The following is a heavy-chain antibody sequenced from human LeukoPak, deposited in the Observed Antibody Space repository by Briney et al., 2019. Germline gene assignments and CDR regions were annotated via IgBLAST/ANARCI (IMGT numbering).Heavy chain of an antibody. J-gene: IGHJ4*02. CDR3: ARATTVTTNFDY. CDR1: GFTFRAYW. D-gene: IGHD4-17*01. Sequence: PGRSLRLSCAASGFTFRAYWMHWVRQVPGKGLVWVSRINSDGSSTSYADSVKGRFTISRDNAKNTLYLQMNSLRAEDTAVYYCARATTVTTNFDYWGQGTLVTVSS. CDR2: INSDGSST. V-gene: IGHV3-74*01.